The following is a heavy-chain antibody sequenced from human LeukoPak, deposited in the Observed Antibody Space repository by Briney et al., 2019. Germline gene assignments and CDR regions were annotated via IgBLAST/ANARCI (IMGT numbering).Heavy chain of an antibody. CDR1: GYTFTGYY. Sequence: ASVKVSCTASGYTFTGYYLHWVRQAPGQGLEWMGWINPNSGGTNYAQKFQGRVTMTRDTSISTAYMELSRLRSDDTAVYYCARDPYSYGSYGMDVWGQGTTVTVSS. V-gene: IGHV1-2*02. J-gene: IGHJ6*02. CDR2: INPNSGGT. CDR3: ARDPYSYGSYGMDV. D-gene: IGHD5-18*01.